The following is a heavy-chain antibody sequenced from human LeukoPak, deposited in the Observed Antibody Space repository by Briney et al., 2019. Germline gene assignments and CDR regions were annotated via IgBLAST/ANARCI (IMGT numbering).Heavy chain of an antibody. D-gene: IGHD2-2*01. CDR3: ARDRYPPDIVVVPAANNWFDP. CDR1: GGTFSSYA. J-gene: IGHJ5*02. Sequence: ASVKVSCKASGGTFSSYAISWVRQAPGQGLEWMGGIIPIFGTANYAQKFQVRVTITADESTSTAYMELSSLRSEDTAVYYCARDRYPPDIVVVPAANNWFDPWGQGTLVTVSS. CDR2: IIPIFGTA. V-gene: IGHV1-69*01.